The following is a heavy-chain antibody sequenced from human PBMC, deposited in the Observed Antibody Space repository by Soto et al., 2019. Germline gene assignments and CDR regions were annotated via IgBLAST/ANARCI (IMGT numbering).Heavy chain of an antibody. CDR3: ARLRNKGGLVA. CDR2: IKHSGST. D-gene: IGHD3-16*01. Sequence: ETLSLTCAVYGGSFSGYYWSWIRQPPGKGLEWIGEIKHSGSTNYNPSLKSRVTISVDTSKNQFSLKLSSVTAADTAVYYCARLRNKGGLVAWGQGTLVTVSS. V-gene: IGHV4-34*01. J-gene: IGHJ5*02. CDR1: GGSFSGYY.